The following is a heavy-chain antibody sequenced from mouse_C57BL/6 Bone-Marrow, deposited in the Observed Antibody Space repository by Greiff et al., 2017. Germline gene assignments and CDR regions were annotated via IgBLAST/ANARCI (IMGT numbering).Heavy chain of an antibody. V-gene: IGHV2-6-1*01. CDR2: IWSDGST. CDR3: ARHGYDYGGCAMDY. Sequence: QVQLQQSGPGLVAPSQSLSITCTVSGFSLTSYGVHWVRQPPGKGLEWLVVIWSDGSTTYNSALKSRLSISKDNNKSQVFLKMNSLQTDDTAMYYCARHGYDYGGCAMDYWGQGTSVTVSS. D-gene: IGHD2-4*01. CDR1: GFSLTSYG. J-gene: IGHJ4*01.